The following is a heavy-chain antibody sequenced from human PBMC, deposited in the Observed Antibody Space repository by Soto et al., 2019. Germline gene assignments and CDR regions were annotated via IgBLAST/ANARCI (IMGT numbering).Heavy chain of an antibody. V-gene: IGHV3-33*01. Sequence: QVQLVESGGGVVQPGRSLRLSCAASGFTFSSYGMHWVRQAPGKGLEWVAVIWYDGSNKYYADSVKGRFTISRDNSKNTLYLQMNSLRAEETAVYYCARDATAMVDYYYGMDVWGQGTTVTVSS. CDR2: IWYDGSNK. D-gene: IGHD5-18*01. CDR3: ARDATAMVDYYYGMDV. CDR1: GFTFSSYG. J-gene: IGHJ6*02.